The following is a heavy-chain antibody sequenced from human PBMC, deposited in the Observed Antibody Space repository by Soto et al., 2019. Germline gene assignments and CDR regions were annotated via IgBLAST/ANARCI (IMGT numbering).Heavy chain of an antibody. CDR1: VGTFSSYA. Sequence: QVQLVQSGAEVKKPGSSVKVSCKASVGTFSSYAISWVRQAPGQGLEWMGGIIPIFGTANYAQKFQGRVTITADESTSTAYMELSSLRSEDTAVYYCARGLERWVTTGKGMDVWGQGTTVTVSS. CDR2: IIPIFGTA. V-gene: IGHV1-69*01. D-gene: IGHD4-17*01. J-gene: IGHJ6*02. CDR3: ARGLERWVTTGKGMDV.